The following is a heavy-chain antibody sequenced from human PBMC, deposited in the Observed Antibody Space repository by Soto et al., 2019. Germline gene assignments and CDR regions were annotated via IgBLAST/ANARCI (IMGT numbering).Heavy chain of an antibody. J-gene: IGHJ6*03. CDR2: IIPILGIA. CDR3: ARANVELQSTYKAMDV. CDR1: GGTFSSYT. Sequence: QVQLVQSGAEVKKPGSSVKVSCTASGGTFSSYTISWVRQAPGQGLEWMGRIIPILGIANYAQKFQGRVTITADKSTSTAYMELSSVGSEDTAVYDCARANVELQSTYKAMDVWGKGTTVTVSS. D-gene: IGHD3-10*01. V-gene: IGHV1-69*02.